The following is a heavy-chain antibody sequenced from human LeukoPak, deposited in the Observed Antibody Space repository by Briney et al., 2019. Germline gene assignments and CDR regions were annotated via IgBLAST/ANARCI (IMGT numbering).Heavy chain of an antibody. Sequence: SVKVSCKASGGTFTNFLISWVRQAPGQGLEWMGRIIPMFGTANYAQKFQGRVTITTDESTSTAYMELSSLRSEDTAVYYCATDIVVVPAANDAFDIWGQGTMVTVSS. D-gene: IGHD2-2*01. CDR3: ATDIVVVPAANDAFDI. CDR1: GGTFTNFL. CDR2: IIPMFGTA. J-gene: IGHJ3*02. V-gene: IGHV1-69*05.